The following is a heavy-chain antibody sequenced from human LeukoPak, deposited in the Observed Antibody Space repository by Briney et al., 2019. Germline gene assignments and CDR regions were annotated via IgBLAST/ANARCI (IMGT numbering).Heavy chain of an antibody. CDR1: GFTFSRYA. D-gene: IGHD6-19*01. CDR2: VSTGGYT. CDR3: AKGHSSGWLPAH. Sequence: PGGSLRLSCAASGFTFSRYAMTWVRQAPGKGLDWVSSVSTGGYTYYADSVKGRFTISRDNSKNTLYLQMNSLSAEDTAIYYCAKGHSSGWLPAHWGQGTLVTVSS. J-gene: IGHJ4*02. V-gene: IGHV3-23*01.